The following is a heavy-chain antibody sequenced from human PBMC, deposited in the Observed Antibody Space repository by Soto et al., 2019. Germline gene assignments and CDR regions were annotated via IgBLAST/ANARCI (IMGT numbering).Heavy chain of an antibody. J-gene: IGHJ4*02. CDR1: RGSFSVYY. D-gene: IGHD3-16*01. Sequence: QVQLQQWGAGRLKPSETLSLTCAVYRGSFSVYYWNWIRQPPGKGLEWIGEINHSGSTNYNPSLKSRVNISVDTSKNQISLKLTSVTAADTAVYYCARGRGEVDYWGQGTLVTVSS. CDR3: ARGRGEVDY. CDR2: INHSGST. V-gene: IGHV4-34*01.